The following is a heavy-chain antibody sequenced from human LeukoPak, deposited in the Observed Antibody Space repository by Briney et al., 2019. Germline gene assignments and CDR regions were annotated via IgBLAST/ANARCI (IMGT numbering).Heavy chain of an antibody. CDR1: GFTFNSSW. D-gene: IGHD2-21*01. V-gene: IGHV3-74*01. J-gene: IGHJ4*02. CDR2: LNTDGSNT. Sequence: GGSLRLSCVGSGFTFNSSWIHWVRQVPGKGLVWVSRLNTDGSNTAYADSVEGRFTLSSDNAKNTVYLQMNSLRDDDTGLYYCARGAVAPDTWGQGTLVIVSS. CDR3: ARGAVAPDT.